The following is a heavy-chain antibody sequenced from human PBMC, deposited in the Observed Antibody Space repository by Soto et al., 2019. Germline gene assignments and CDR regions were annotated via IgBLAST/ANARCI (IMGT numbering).Heavy chain of an antibody. CDR1: GFTFSGYW. Sequence: EVQVVESGGGVVQPGGSLRLSCAGSGFTFSGYWMHWVRQSPGKGLVWVSRINSDGTTTAYADSVKGRFTISRDNSKNTLYLQMSSLRAEDTAVYYCTHCSGESCHGGYFGMDVWGQGTTVTVSS. V-gene: IGHV3-74*01. CDR3: THCSGESCHGGYFGMDV. D-gene: IGHD2-15*01. CDR2: INSDGTTT. J-gene: IGHJ6*02.